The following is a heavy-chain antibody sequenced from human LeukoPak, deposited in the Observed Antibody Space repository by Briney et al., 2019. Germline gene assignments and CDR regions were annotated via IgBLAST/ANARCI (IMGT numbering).Heavy chain of an antibody. D-gene: IGHD4-17*01. J-gene: IGHJ4*02. CDR3: ARDYDYGDYFDY. CDR2: IYYSGST. V-gene: IGHV4-59*01. CDR1: GGSISSYY. Sequence: SETLSLTCTVSGGSISSYYWSWIRQPAGKGLEWIGYIYYSGSTNYNPSLKGRVTISVDTSKNQFSLKLSSVTAADTAVYYCARDYDYGDYFDYWGQGTLVTVSS.